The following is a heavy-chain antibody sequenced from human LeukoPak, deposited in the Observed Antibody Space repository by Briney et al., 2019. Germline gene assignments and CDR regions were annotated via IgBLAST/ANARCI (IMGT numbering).Heavy chain of an antibody. V-gene: IGHV4-59*01. CDR3: ARVLWFSGLVAGAFDI. CDR1: GGSISSYY. Sequence: PSETLSLTCTVSGGSISSYYWSWIRQPPGKGLEWIGYIYYSGSTNYNPSLKSRVTISVDTSKNQFSLKLSSVTAADTAVYYCARVLWFSGLVAGAFDIWGQGTMVTVSS. J-gene: IGHJ3*02. CDR2: IYYSGST. D-gene: IGHD2-21*01.